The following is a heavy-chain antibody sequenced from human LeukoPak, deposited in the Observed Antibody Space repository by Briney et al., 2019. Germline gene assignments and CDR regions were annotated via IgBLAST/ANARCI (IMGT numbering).Heavy chain of an antibody. V-gene: IGHV1-2*02. D-gene: IGHD3-10*01. J-gene: IGHJ4*02. Sequence: ASVKVSCKASGYTFTGYYMHWVRQAPGQGLEWMGWINPNSGGTNYTQKFQGRVTMTRDTSISTAHMELSRLRSDDTAVYYCARDRAAYYYGSGSSYNRAFHYWGQGTLVTVSS. CDR1: GYTFTGYY. CDR3: ARDRAAYYYGSGSSYNRAFHY. CDR2: INPNSGGT.